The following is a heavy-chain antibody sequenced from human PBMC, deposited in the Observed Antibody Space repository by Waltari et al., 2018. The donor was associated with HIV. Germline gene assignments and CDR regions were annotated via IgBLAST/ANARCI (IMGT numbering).Heavy chain of an antibody. CDR3: ARRDTGWYADYYYGMDV. CDR1: EFTFSNYW. Sequence: EVQLVESGGGLVQPGGSLRLSCVASEFTFSNYWMSWVRQAPGKGLEWVASIKQDGSEKYYVEPVKGRFTISRDNAKNSLYLQMNSLGVEDTAGYYCARRDTGWYADYYYGMDVWGQGTTVTASS. D-gene: IGHD6-19*01. CDR2: IKQDGSEK. J-gene: IGHJ6*02. V-gene: IGHV3-7*01.